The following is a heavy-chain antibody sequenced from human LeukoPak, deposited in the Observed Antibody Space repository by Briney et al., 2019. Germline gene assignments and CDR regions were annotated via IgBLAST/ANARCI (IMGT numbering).Heavy chain of an antibody. V-gene: IGHV4-39*01. Sequence: SETLSLTCTVSGGSISSSSYYWDWIRQPPGKGLEWIGAIYYSGNTNYNPSLKSRVAISVDTSKNQFSLKLSSVTAADTAVYYCARHRIPAALASAFDYWGQGTLVTVSS. D-gene: IGHD2-2*01. CDR2: IYYSGNT. CDR1: GGSISSSSYY. CDR3: ARHRIPAALASAFDY. J-gene: IGHJ4*02.